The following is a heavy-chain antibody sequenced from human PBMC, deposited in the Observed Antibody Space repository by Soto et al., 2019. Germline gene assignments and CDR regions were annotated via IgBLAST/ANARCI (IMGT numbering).Heavy chain of an antibody. V-gene: IGHV3-30*18. CDR1: GFTFSSYG. D-gene: IGHD3-22*01. CDR2: ISYDGSNK. CDR3: AKDPSDDSSGIWGGY. J-gene: IGHJ4*02. Sequence: QVQLVESGGGVVQPGRSLRLSCAASGFTFSSYGMHWVRQAPGKGLEWVAVISYDGSNKYYADSVKGRFTISRDNSKNTLYLQMNSLRAEDTAVYYCAKDPSDDSSGIWGGYWGQGTLVTVSS.